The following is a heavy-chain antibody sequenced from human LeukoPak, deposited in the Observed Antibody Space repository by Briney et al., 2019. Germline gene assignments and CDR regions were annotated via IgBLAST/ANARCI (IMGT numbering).Heavy chain of an antibody. V-gene: IGHV3-7*01. J-gene: IGHJ6*02. CDR2: IKHDGSEK. Sequence: GGSLRLSCAASGFTFSSYWMSWVRQAPGKGLEWVGNIKHDGSEKYYVDSVKGRFTITRDNAKNSLYRQMNSLRAEDTAVYYCARPQSLITIFGFYYYYYSIEAWGQGTTGTASS. CDR1: GFTFSSYW. CDR3: ARPQSLITIFGFYYYYYSIEA. D-gene: IGHD3-3*01.